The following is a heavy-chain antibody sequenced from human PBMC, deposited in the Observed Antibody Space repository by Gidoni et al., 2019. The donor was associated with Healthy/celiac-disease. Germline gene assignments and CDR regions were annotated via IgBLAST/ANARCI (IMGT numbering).Heavy chain of an antibody. D-gene: IGHD6-19*01. CDR1: GYTFTGYY. CDR3: AREGSAVAGLTSPFDY. V-gene: IGHV1-2*04. CDR2: INPNSGGT. J-gene: IGHJ4*02. Sequence: QVQLVQSGAEVKKPGASVKVSCKASGYTFTGYYMHWVRQAPGQGLEWMGWINPNSGGTNYAQKFQGWVTMTRDTSISTAYMELSRLRSDDTAVYYCAREGSAVAGLTSPFDYWGQGTLVTVSS.